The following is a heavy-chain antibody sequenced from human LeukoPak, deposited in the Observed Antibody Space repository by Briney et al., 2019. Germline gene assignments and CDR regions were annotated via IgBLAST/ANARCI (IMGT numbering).Heavy chain of an antibody. D-gene: IGHD5-24*01. V-gene: IGHV3-23*01. CDR1: GFTFSTYT. J-gene: IGHJ4*02. CDR3: AKRSRWLQFHY. CDR2: ISGRGDNT. Sequence: GGSLRLSCAASGFTFSTYTINWVRQAPGKGVEWVSGISGRGDNTSYADSVKGRFTISRDNSKNTLYLQMNSLRAEDTAVYYCAKRSRWLQFHYWGQGTLVTVSS.